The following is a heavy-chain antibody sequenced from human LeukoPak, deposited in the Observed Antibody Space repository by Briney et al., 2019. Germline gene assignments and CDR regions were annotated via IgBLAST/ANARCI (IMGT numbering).Heavy chain of an antibody. V-gene: IGHV3-7*01. CDR1: GFTFTTYW. CDR2: INQDESEK. CDR3: VRAIGSNTL. Sequence: PGGSLRLSCAAPGFTFTTYWMSWVRQAPGKVLEWVANINQDESEKYYVDSVKGRFTISRDNAKNSLYLQMNSLRAEDTAVYFCVRAIGSNTLWGQGTLVTVSS. J-gene: IGHJ4*02. D-gene: IGHD4-23*01.